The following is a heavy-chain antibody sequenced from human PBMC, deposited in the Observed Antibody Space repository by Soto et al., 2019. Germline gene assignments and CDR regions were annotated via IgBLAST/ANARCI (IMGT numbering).Heavy chain of an antibody. Sequence: QPGGSLRLSCAASGFTFSGSAMHWVRQASGKGLEWVGRIRGKANSYATAYAASVKGRFTISRDDSKNTAYLQMNSLKTEDTAVYYCTCITIFGVVHIDAFDIGGQGSMVTV. D-gene: IGHD3-3*01. CDR2: IRGKANSYAT. V-gene: IGHV3-73*01. CDR1: GFTFSGSA. J-gene: IGHJ3*02. CDR3: TCITIFGVVHIDAFDI.